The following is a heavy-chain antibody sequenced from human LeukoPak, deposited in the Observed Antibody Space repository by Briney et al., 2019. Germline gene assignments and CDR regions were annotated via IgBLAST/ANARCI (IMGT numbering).Heavy chain of an antibody. CDR2: INNDCSDT. D-gene: IGHD6-19*01. Sequence: PGGSLTLPCAASGLTFSSYYMHGVRQARGGGLVWFSRINNDCSDTTYADSVKGRFTVSRDNAKNTLYLQMTRLRAEDTAVYYCARVGVAGNDYWGQGALVTVSS. V-gene: IGHV3-74*01. J-gene: IGHJ4*02. CDR3: ARVGVAGNDY. CDR1: GLTFSSYY.